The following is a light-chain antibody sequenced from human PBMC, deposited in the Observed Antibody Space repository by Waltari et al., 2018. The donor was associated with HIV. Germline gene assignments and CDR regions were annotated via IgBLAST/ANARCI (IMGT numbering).Light chain of an antibody. CDR3: QQANSFPLT. V-gene: IGKV1-12*01. CDR2: AAA. Sequence: DIQMTQSPSSVSASVGDRVTITCRASQGISSWLSWYPQKPGKAPKLLIYAAASLKSGVPSRFSGSGSGTDFTLTISSLQPEDFATYYCQQANSFPLTCGGGTKVEIK. J-gene: IGKJ4*01. CDR1: QGISSW.